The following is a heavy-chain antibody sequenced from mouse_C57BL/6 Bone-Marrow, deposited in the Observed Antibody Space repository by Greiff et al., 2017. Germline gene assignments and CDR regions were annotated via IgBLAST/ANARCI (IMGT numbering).Heavy chain of an antibody. V-gene: IGHV7-3*02. Sequence: EVMLVESGGGLVQPGGSLRLSCATSGFTFTDYYMSWVRQPPGKALEWLGFIRNKANGYTTEYSASVKGRFTISRDNSQSILYLQMNTLRAVDSATYYCARDGTFDYWGQGTTLTVSS. CDR1: GFTFTDYY. D-gene: IGHD3-3*01. J-gene: IGHJ2*01. CDR2: IRNKANGYTT. CDR3: ARDGTFDY.